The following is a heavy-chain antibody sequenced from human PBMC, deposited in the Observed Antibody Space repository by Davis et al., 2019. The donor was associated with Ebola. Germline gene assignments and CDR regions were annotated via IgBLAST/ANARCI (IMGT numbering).Heavy chain of an antibody. D-gene: IGHD1-26*01. V-gene: IGHV3-23*01. Sequence: GGSLRLSCAASGFTFSSYAMSWVRQAPGKGLEWVSAISGSGGSTYYADSVKGRFPISSDNSKNTLYLQMNSLRAEDTAVYYCAKIHQLLFDYWGQGTLVTVSS. CDR2: ISGSGGST. CDR1: GFTFSSYA. CDR3: AKIHQLLFDY. J-gene: IGHJ4*02.